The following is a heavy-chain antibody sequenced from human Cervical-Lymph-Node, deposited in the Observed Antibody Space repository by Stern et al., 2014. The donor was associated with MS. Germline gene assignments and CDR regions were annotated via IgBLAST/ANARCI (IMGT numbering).Heavy chain of an antibody. CDR3: ARKSLSMDHYFDS. CDR2: SYSTGTT. V-gene: IGHV4-59*01. CDR1: GASISSYY. D-gene: IGHD2-2*03. J-gene: IGHJ4*02. Sequence: QVQLQESGPGLVKPSETLSLTCTVSGASISSYYWNWIRQPPGKGLEWIGYSYSTGTTNSNPSLKGRVAISLDTSKNQFSLILRSVSAADTAVYYCARKSLSMDHYFDSWGQGTLVTVSS.